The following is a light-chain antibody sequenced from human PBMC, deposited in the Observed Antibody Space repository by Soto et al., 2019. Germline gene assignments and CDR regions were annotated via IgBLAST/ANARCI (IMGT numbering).Light chain of an antibody. CDR1: QTVSITY. J-gene: IGKJ5*01. V-gene: IGKV3-20*01. CDR3: QQYGSSPLIS. Sequence: VLTQSPGTLSLSPGESATLCYRASQTVSITYLTWYQQKPGQAPRLXXFGASKRATGIPDRFSGSGSGRDFTLTISGLEPEDFAVYYCQQYGSSPLISFGQGTRLEIK. CDR2: GAS.